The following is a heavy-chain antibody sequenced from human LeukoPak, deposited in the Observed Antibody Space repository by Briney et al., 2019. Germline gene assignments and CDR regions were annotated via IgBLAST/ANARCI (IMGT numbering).Heavy chain of an antibody. Sequence: SVKVSCKASGGTFSSYTISWVRQAPGQGLEWMGRIIPILGIANYTQKFQGRVTITADKSTSTAYMELSSLRSEDTAVYYCARVPSKYCSSTSCYMSMDVWGKGTTVTVSS. V-gene: IGHV1-69*02. CDR1: GGTFSSYT. D-gene: IGHD2-2*02. CDR2: IIPILGIA. J-gene: IGHJ6*03. CDR3: ARVPSKYCSSTSCYMSMDV.